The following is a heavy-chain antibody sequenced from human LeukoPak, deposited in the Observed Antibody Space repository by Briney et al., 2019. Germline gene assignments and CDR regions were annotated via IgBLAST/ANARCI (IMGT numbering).Heavy chain of an antibody. J-gene: IGHJ5*02. CDR2: INYSGST. CDR3: ARQDDNDHGDPNRFDP. D-gene: IGHD4-17*01. Sequence: SETLSLTCTVSGGSSRSGRYYWGWLRQPPGKGLEWIASINYSGSTHCRPSLKSRVAISVDTSRNQFSLNLSSVTAADTAVYYCARQDDNDHGDPNRFDPWGQGALVTVSS. V-gene: IGHV4-39*01. CDR1: GGSSRSGRYY.